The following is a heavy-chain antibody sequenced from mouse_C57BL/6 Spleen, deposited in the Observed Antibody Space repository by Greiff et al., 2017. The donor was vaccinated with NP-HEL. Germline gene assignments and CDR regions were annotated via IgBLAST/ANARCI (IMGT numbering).Heavy chain of an antibody. D-gene: IGHD2-3*01. CDR1: GYAFSSSW. J-gene: IGHJ4*01. CDR2: FYPGDGDT. Sequence: QVQLQQSGPELVKPGASVKISCKASGYAFSSSWMNWVKQRPGKGLEWIGRFYPGDGDTNYNGKVKGKATLTADKSSSTAYMQLSSLTSEDSAVYFGARFYAGYAMDYWGQGTSVTVSS. V-gene: IGHV1-82*01. CDR3: ARFYAGYAMDY.